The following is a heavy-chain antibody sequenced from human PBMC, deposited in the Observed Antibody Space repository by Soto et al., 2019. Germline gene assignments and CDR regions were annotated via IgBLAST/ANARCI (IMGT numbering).Heavy chain of an antibody. CDR2: ISYDGSNK. CDR1: GFTFSSYG. J-gene: IGHJ4*02. D-gene: IGHD3-22*01. V-gene: IGHV3-30*18. CDR3: AKVVLYDSSGGDY. Sequence: QVQLVESGGGVVQPGRSLRLSCAASGFTFSSYGMHWVRQAPGKGLEWVAVISYDGSNKYYADSVKGRFTISRDNSKDRVYLQMNRLRAEDTAVYYWAKVVLYDSSGGDYWGQGTLVTVSS.